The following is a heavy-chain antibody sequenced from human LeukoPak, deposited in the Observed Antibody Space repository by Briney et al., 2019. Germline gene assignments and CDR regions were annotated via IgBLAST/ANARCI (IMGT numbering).Heavy chain of an antibody. D-gene: IGHD3-16*01. V-gene: IGHV3-11*01. CDR2: IGTGGTPI. CDR3: ARIYGGY. CDR1: GFTFRDYY. Sequence: GESLRLSCAASGFTFRDYYMSWIRQPPGKGLEWVSYIGTGGTPIDYADSVKGRFTISRDDAKSSLYLQMNNVRAKDTAFYYCARIYGGYWGQGALVSVSS. J-gene: IGHJ4*02.